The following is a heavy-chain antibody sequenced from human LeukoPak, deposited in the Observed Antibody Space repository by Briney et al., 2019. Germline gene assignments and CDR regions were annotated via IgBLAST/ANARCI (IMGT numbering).Heavy chain of an antibody. CDR2: IKSKTDGGTT. CDR3: ITLHYDSSSTYYYYYYMDV. CDR1: GFTFSNAW. J-gene: IGHJ6*03. V-gene: IGHV3-15*01. Sequence: GGSLRLSCAASGFTFSNAWMIWVRQAPGKGLEWVGRIKSKTDGGTTDYAAPVKGRFTISRDDSKNTLYLQMNSLKTEDTAVYYCITLHYDSSSTYYYYYYMDVWGKGTTVTISS. D-gene: IGHD3-22*01.